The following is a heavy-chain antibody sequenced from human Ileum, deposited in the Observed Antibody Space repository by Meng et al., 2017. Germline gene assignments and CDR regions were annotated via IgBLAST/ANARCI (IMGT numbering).Heavy chain of an antibody. CDR3: ARAWSSSWSFLDF. CDR1: GGSFSGYY. V-gene: IGHV4-34*01. Sequence: HVQLLQWGAGLLKPSETLSLSCAVSGGSFSGYYWTWIRQSPEKGLEWIGEINRGGNTNYNPSLKSRITMSVDTSKNQFFLNLTSVTPADTAVYYCARAWSSSWSFLDFWGQGGLVTVSS. CDR2: INRGGNT. D-gene: IGHD6-13*01. J-gene: IGHJ4*02.